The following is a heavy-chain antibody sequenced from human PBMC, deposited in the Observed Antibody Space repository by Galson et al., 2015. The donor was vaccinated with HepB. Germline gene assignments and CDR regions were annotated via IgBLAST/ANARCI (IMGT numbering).Heavy chain of an antibody. CDR2: IKQDESEK. CDR1: GFTFSDYG. Sequence: SLRLSCAASGFTFSDYGMNWVRQAPGKGLEWVADIKQDESEKYYLDSVKGRFTISRDNAKTSVYLLMNSLRAEDTAVYYCARAAQHGLQWLVRGGGIYGTDVWGQGTTVTVSS. J-gene: IGHJ6*02. V-gene: IGHV3-7*01. CDR3: ARAAQHGLQWLVRGGGIYGTDV. D-gene: IGHD6-19*01.